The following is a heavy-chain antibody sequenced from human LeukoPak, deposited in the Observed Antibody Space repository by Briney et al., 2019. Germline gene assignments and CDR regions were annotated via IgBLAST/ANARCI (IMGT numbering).Heavy chain of an antibody. D-gene: IGHD5-24*01. V-gene: IGHV3-66*02. J-gene: IGHJ4*02. Sequence: GGSLRLSSAASGFTVSSNYMSWVRQAPGKGLEWVSVIYSGGSTYYADSVKGRFTISRDNSKNTLYLQMNSLRAEDTAVYYCARRDGYYGGFDYWGQGTLVTVSS. CDR2: IYSGGST. CDR3: ARRDGYYGGFDY. CDR1: GFTVSSNY.